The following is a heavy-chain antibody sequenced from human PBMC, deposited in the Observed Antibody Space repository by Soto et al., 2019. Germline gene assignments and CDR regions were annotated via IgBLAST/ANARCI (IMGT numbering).Heavy chain of an antibody. J-gene: IGHJ6*02. CDR1: GDTFSSYA. Sequence: QVQLVQSGAEVKKPGSSVKVSCKASGDTFSSYAISWVRQAPGQGLEWMGGIIPIFGTANYAQKFQGRVTITADKSTSTAYMELSSLRSEDTAVYYCARPKSHCGGDCYPRYYYYYGMDVWGQGTTVTVSS. V-gene: IGHV1-69*06. D-gene: IGHD2-21*02. CDR3: ARPKSHCGGDCYPRYYYYYGMDV. CDR2: IIPIFGTA.